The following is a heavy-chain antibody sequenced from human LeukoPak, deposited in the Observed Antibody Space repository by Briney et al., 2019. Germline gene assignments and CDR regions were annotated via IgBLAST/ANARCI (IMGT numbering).Heavy chain of an antibody. CDR2: IYYSGST. CDR3: ARKRDGHNWFYH. V-gene: IGHV4-28*01. D-gene: IGHD5-24*01. J-gene: IGHJ5*02. Sequence: SDTLSLTCAVSGYSISSSNWWGWIRPSPGKGLEWIGYIYYSGSTYYNPSLKSRVTMSVDTSKNQFSLNLNSVTAVDTAVYYCARKRDGHNWFYHWGQGTPVTPSS. CDR1: GYSISSSNW.